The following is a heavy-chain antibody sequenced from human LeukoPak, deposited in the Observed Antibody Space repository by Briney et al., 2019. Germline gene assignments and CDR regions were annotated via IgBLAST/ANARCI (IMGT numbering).Heavy chain of an antibody. CDR3: ARGPAGGFGESYFQH. Sequence: SETLSLTCTVSGGSISSGSYYWSWIRQPAGKGLEWIGRIYTSGSTNYNPSLKSRVTISVDKSKNQFSLKLSSVTAADTAVYYCARGPAGGFGESYFQHWGQGTLVTVSS. D-gene: IGHD3-10*01. J-gene: IGHJ1*01. CDR1: GGSISSGSYY. CDR2: IYTSGST. V-gene: IGHV4-61*02.